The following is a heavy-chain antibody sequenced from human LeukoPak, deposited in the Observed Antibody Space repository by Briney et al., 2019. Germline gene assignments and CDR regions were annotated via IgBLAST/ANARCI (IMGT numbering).Heavy chain of an antibody. CDR3: ARELLSGWNYVGALDY. J-gene: IGHJ4*02. Sequence: ASVKVSCKASGGTFSSYAISWVRQAPGQGLEWMGGIIPIFGTANYAQKFQGRVTITTDESTSTAYMELSSLRSEDTAVYYCARELLSGWNYVGALDYWGQGTLVTVSS. CDR1: GGTFSSYA. V-gene: IGHV1-69*05. CDR2: IIPIFGTA. D-gene: IGHD1-7*01.